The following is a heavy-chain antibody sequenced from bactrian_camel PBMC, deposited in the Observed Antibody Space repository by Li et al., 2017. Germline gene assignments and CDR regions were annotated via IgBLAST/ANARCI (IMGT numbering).Heavy chain of an antibody. Sequence: HVQLVESGGSSVQAGGTLRLSCVASGHTDSIDSLITMGWLRQAPGTERELVAAIREGGTTVYADSVKGRFTISVDDAGLYLQMNRLASEDTAMYYCATESTWSSYCWGFDGGQGTQVTVS. V-gene: IGHV3S53*01. CDR1: GHTDSIDSLIT. D-gene: IGHD5*01. CDR3: ATESTWSSYCWGFD. J-gene: IGHJ4*01. CDR2: IREGGTT.